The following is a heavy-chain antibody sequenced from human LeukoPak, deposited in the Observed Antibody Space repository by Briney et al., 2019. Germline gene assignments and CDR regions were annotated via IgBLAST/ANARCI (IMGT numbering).Heavy chain of an antibody. CDR1: GFTFSNAW. CDR3: TTEPYYYDSSGYLLSFDY. CDR2: IKSKTDGGTT. Sequence: GGSLRLSCAASGFTFSNAWVSWVRQAPGKGLEWVGRIKSKTDGGTTDYAAPVKGRFTISRDDSKNTLYLQMNSLKTEDTAVYYCTTEPYYYDSSGYLLSFDYWGQGTLVTVSS. V-gene: IGHV3-15*01. D-gene: IGHD3-22*01. J-gene: IGHJ4*02.